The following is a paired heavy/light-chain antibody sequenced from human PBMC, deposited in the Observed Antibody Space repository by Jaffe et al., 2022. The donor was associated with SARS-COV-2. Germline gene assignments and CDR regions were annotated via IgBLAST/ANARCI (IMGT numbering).Heavy chain of an antibody. CDR2: ISDDGSYK. V-gene: IGHV3-30*03. CDR3: TRAHSSAWYYFDY. D-gene: IGHD6-19*01. J-gene: IGHJ4*02. CDR1: GFTFSFHG. Sequence: QVQLVESGGGVVQPGRSLRLSCAASGFTFSFHGMHWVRQAPGKGLEWVAVISDDGSYKYYGGSVKGRFTISRDNSNNALFLQMDSLRAEDTAVYYCTRAHSSAWYYFDYWGLGTLVTVSS.
Light chain of an antibody. CDR1: SSDVGGYNY. Sequence: QSALTQPPSASGSPGQSVTFSCTGTSSDVGGYNYVSWYQQHPGKAPKLMIYEVTKRPSGVPDRFSGSKSGNTASLTVSGLQADDEADYYCSSYAGTNNWVFGGGTKLTVL. CDR3: SSYAGTNNWV. J-gene: IGLJ3*02. CDR2: EVT. V-gene: IGLV2-8*01.